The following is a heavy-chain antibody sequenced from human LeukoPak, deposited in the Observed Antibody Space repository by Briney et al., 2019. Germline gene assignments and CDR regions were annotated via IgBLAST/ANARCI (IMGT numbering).Heavy chain of an antibody. CDR2: IIPIFDTA. Sequence: ASVKVSCKASGGTFSSYAISWVRQAPGQGLEWMGRIIPIFDTANYAQKFQGRVTITTDESTSTAYMELSSLRSEDTAVYYCARNMVREDQNFDYWGQGTLVTVSS. J-gene: IGHJ4*02. D-gene: IGHD3-10*01. V-gene: IGHV1-69*05. CDR1: GGTFSSYA. CDR3: ARNMVREDQNFDY.